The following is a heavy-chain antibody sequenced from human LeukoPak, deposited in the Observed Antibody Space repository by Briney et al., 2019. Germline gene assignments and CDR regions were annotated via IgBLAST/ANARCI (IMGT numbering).Heavy chain of an antibody. CDR1: GYTFTSYA. V-gene: IGHV1-3*01. CDR3: AIPGGYDSWYFDY. Sequence: ASVKVSCKASGYTFTSYAMHWVRPAPGQRLEWMGWINAGNGNTKYSQKFQGRVTITRDTSASTAYMELSSLRSEDTAVYYCAIPGGYDSWYFDYWGQGTLVTVSS. CDR2: INAGNGNT. J-gene: IGHJ4*02. D-gene: IGHD5-12*01.